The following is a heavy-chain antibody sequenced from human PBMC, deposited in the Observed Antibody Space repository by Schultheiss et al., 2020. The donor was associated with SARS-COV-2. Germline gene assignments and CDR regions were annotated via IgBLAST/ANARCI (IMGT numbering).Heavy chain of an antibody. CDR2: INPSGGST. CDR1: GYTFTSYG. CDR3: ARDRAFGVVTSFDP. D-gene: IGHD3-3*01. J-gene: IGHJ5*02. V-gene: IGHV1-18*01. Sequence: ASVKVSCKASGYTFTSYGISWVRQAPGQGLEWMGIINPSGGSTSYAQKFQGRVTMTTDTSTSTAHMELRSLRSDDTAVYYCARDRAFGVVTSFDPWGQGTLVTVSS.